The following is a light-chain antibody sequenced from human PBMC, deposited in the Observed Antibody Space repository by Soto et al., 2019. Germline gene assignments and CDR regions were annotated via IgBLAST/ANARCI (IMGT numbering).Light chain of an antibody. CDR3: QHCNDYSWT. CDR1: QSISIW. Sequence: DIHMTQSPSTLSASVGDRVTITCRASQSISIWLAWYQQKPGKAPNLLIYKTSSLETGVPSRFSGSGSGTEFALTISSLQPDDFATYCCQHCNDYSWTFGQGTKVEVK. J-gene: IGKJ1*01. V-gene: IGKV1-5*03. CDR2: KTS.